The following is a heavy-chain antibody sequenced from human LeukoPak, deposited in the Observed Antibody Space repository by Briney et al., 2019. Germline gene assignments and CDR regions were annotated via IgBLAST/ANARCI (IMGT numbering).Heavy chain of an antibody. V-gene: IGHV3-23*01. D-gene: IGHD6-19*01. CDR3: AKDRAAVAGTEFDY. CDR1: GFTFNNYG. CDR2: ISGGGGST. J-gene: IGHJ4*02. Sequence: GGSLRLSCAASGFTFNNYGMNWVRQAPGKGLEWVSSISGGGGSTYYADSVKGRFTISRDNSKNTLYLQMNSLRAEDTAVYYCAKDRAAVAGTEFDYWGQGTLVTVSS.